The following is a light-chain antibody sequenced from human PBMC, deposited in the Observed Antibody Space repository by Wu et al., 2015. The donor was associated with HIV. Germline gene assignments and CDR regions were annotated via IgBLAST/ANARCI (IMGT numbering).Light chain of an antibody. V-gene: IGKV3-20*01. CDR3: QQCGVSPFT. CDR2: GAS. CDR1: QSVPSSY. J-gene: IGKJ2*01. Sequence: EIVLTQSPGTLSLSPGERATLSCRASQSVPSSYLAWYQHKFGQAPRLLISGASSRATGIPDRFSGSGSGTDFTLSISRLEPEDFAVYFCQQCGVSPFTFGQGTKLEIK.